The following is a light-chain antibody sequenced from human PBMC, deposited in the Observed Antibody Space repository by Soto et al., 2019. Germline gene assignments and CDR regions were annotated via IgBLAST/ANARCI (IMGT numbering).Light chain of an antibody. CDR1: SGHSNYA. J-gene: IGLJ1*01. V-gene: IGLV4-69*01. CDR3: HTWGTGIQV. Sequence: QLVLTQSPSASACLGASVKLTCTLSSGHSNYAIAWHQQQPEKGPRHLMRINSDGTRIKGDGIPDRFSGSSSGAERYLTISSLQSEDEADYYCHTWGTGIQVFGTGTKLTVL. CDR2: INSDGTR.